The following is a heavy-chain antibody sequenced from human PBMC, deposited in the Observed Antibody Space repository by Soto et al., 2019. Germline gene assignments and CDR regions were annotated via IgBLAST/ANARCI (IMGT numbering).Heavy chain of an antibody. V-gene: IGHV4-31*03. CDR1: GGSISSGGYY. CDR3: SRVVRPNCSGVSCYSPSFDY. D-gene: IGHD2-15*01. J-gene: IGHJ4*02. Sequence: SETLSLTCTVSGGSISSGGYYWSWIRQHPGKGLEWIGYIYYSGSTYYNPSLKSRVTISVDTSKNQFSLKLSSVTAADTAVYYFSRVVRPNCSGVSCYSPSFDYWGKETRFT. CDR2: IYYSGST.